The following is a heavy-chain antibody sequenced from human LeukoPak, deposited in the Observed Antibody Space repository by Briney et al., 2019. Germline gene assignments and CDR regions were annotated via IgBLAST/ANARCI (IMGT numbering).Heavy chain of an antibody. Sequence: SETLSLTCAVSGGSISSGGYSWSWIRQPPGKGLEWIGYIYHSGSTYYNPSLKSRVTISVDRSKNQFSLKLSSVTAADTAVYYCARAGIAAAGTPEFDYWGQGTLVTVSS. D-gene: IGHD6-13*01. V-gene: IGHV4-30-2*01. CDR2: IYHSGST. CDR3: ARAGIAAAGTPEFDY. CDR1: GGSISSGGYS. J-gene: IGHJ4*02.